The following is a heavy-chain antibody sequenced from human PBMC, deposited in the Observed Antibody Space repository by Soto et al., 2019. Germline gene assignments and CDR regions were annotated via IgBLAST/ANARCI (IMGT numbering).Heavy chain of an antibody. CDR1: GGSISSYY. Sequence: TSETLSLTCTVSGGSISSYYWSWIRQPPGKGLEWIGYIYYSGSTNYNPSLKSRVTISVDTSKNQFSLKLSSVTAADTAVYYCARDLGDFWSGYYTNWFDPWGQGTLVTVSS. D-gene: IGHD3-3*01. CDR3: ARDLGDFWSGYYTNWFDP. V-gene: IGHV4-59*01. J-gene: IGHJ5*02. CDR2: IYYSGST.